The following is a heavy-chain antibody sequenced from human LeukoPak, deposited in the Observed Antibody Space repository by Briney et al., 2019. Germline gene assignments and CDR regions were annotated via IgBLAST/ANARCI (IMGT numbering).Heavy chain of an antibody. D-gene: IGHD2-21*02. V-gene: IGHV3-23*01. CDR1: GFTFSTYA. CDR2: FGGSGGSI. J-gene: IGHJ4*02. Sequence: GGSLRLSCAASGFTFSTYAMSWVRQAPGKGLEWVSHFGGSGGSIYYADSVKGRFTISRDNSKNTLYLQMNSLRAEDTAVYYCAKSDCGGDRHLLDYWGQGTLVTVSS. CDR3: AKSDCGGDRHLLDY.